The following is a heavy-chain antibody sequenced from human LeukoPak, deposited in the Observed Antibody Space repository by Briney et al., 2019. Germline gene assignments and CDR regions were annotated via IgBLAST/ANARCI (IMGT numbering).Heavy chain of an antibody. CDR3: ARALSDTAPIREDNFDY. J-gene: IGHJ4*02. CDR1: GGSFSGYY. Sequence: PSETLSLTCAVYGGSFSGYYWSWIRQPPGKGLEWIGEINHSGSTNYNPSLKSRVTISVDTSKNQFSLKLSSVTAADTAVYYCARALSDTAPIREDNFDYWGQGTLVTVSS. CDR2: INHSGST. V-gene: IGHV4-34*01. D-gene: IGHD5-18*01.